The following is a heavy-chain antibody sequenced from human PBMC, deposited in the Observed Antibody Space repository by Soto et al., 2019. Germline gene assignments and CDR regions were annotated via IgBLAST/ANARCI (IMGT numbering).Heavy chain of an antibody. CDR1: GFTFSSYG. CDR2: ISYDGSNK. V-gene: IGHV3-30*18. J-gene: IGHJ3*02. D-gene: IGHD2-21*02. CDR3: AKDDAPNYCGGDCYGAFDI. Sequence: QVQLVESGGGVVQPGRSLRLSCAASGFTFSSYGMHWVRQAPGKGLEWVAVISYDGSNKYYADSVKGRFTISRDNSKNXLXLQMNSLRAEDTAVYYCAKDDAPNYCGGDCYGAFDIWGQGTMVTVSS.